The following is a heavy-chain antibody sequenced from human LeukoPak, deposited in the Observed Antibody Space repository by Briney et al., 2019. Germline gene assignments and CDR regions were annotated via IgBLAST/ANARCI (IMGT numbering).Heavy chain of an antibody. Sequence: GGSLRLSCAASGFTFSSTHMVWVRQAPGKGLEWVSVTYTGGNSYYADSVKGRFIISRDISENTLYLQMNSLRAEDSALYYCARGGRGSAAVVAPRSFDIWGQGTMVTVSS. D-gene: IGHD3-22*01. J-gene: IGHJ3*02. V-gene: IGHV3-53*01. CDR2: TYTGGNS. CDR1: GFTFSSTH. CDR3: ARGGRGSAAVVAPRSFDI.